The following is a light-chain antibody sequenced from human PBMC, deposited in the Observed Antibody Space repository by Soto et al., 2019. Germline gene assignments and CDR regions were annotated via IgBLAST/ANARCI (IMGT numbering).Light chain of an antibody. J-gene: IGLJ1*01. Sequence: QSALTQPPSASGSPGQSVTISCTGTSSDVGAYNYVSWYQQLPGKAPKLIIYEVSKRPSGVPDRFSGSKSGNTASLTVSGLQAEDGVDYSPPSYPATYIFFFVFEPGTKPTV. V-gene: IGLV2-8*01. CDR3: PSYPATYIFFFV. CDR2: EVS. CDR1: SSDVGAYNY.